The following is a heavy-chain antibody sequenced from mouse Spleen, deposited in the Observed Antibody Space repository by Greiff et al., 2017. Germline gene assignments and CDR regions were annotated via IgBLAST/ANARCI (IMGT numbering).Heavy chain of an antibody. J-gene: IGHJ3*01. V-gene: IGHV2-6*01. CDR1: GFSLTSYG. CDR3: ASTITTATGFAY. Sequence: QVQLQQSGPGLVAPSQSLSITCTVSGFSLTSYGVDWVRQSPGKGLEWLGVIWGGGSTNYNSALKSRLSISKDNSKSQVFLKMNSLQTDDTAMYYCASTITTATGFAYWGQGTLVTVSA. CDR2: IWGGGST. D-gene: IGHD1-2*01.